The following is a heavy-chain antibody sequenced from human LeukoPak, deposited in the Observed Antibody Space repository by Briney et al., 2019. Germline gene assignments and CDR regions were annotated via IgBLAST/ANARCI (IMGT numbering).Heavy chain of an antibody. CDR1: GGTLSSYA. D-gene: IGHD1-26*01. Sequence: ASVKVSCKASGGTLSSYAISWVRQAPGQGLEWMGSVTPMFGAANYAQKFQGKVTISADESTSTAHMELSSLGSEDTAVYYCARGVVVGTTKDFDYWGQGTLVTVSS. CDR3: ARGVVVGTTKDFDY. CDR2: VTPMFGAA. J-gene: IGHJ4*02. V-gene: IGHV1-69*13.